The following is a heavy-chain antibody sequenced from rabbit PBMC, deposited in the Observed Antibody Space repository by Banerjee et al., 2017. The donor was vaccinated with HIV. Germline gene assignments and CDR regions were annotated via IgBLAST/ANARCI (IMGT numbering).Heavy chain of an antibody. CDR2: INAGSGRT. CDR3: ARRGYDWADDL. V-gene: IGHV1S45*01. Sequence: QEQLVESGGDLVQPEGSLTLTCTASGFSFSSGHDISWVRQAPGKGLEWIGYINAGSGRTYYANWAKGRFTISKTSSTTVTLQMTSLTVADTATHFCARRGYDWADDLWGQGTLVTVS. J-gene: IGHJ4*01. D-gene: IGHD6-1*01. CDR1: GFSFSSGHD.